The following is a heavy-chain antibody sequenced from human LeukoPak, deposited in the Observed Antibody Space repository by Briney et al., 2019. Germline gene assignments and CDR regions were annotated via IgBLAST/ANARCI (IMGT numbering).Heavy chain of an antibody. CDR1: GFTFSSYW. CDR3: VREDSGGYRPDV. CDR2: INTDGSTT. V-gene: IGHV3-74*01. J-gene: IGHJ6*02. D-gene: IGHD4-17*01. Sequence: GGSLRLSCAASGFTFSSYWMYWVRQAPGKGLVWVSCINTDGSTTRYTDSAKGRFTISRGNAENTLYLQMNSLRAEDTAVYYCVREDSGGYRPDVWGQGTTVTVSS.